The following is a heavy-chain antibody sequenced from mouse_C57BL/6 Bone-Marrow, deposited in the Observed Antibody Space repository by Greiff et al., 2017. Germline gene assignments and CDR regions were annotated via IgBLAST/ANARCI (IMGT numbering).Heavy chain of an antibody. CDR1: GYTFTDYY. Sequence: EVQLQQSGPELVKPGASVKISCKASGYTFTDYYMNWVKQSHGKSLEWIGDINPNNGGTSYNQKFKGKATLTVDKSSSTAYMELRSLTSEDSAVYYCARGGYYYGSKLAYWGQGTLVTVSA. CDR3: ARGGYYYGSKLAY. D-gene: IGHD1-1*01. J-gene: IGHJ3*01. V-gene: IGHV1-26*01. CDR2: INPNNGGT.